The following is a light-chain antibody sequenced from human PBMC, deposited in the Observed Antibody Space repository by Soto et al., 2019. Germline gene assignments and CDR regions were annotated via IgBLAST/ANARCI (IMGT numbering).Light chain of an antibody. CDR3: SSHRSDITVV. J-gene: IGLJ2*01. V-gene: IGLV2-14*01. Sequence: QSALTQPASVSGSPGQSITISCTGTSSDVCGYDYVSWYQHHPGKAPKLLIFEVSNRPSGVSNRFSGSKSGNTASLTISGLQAEDEADYYCSSHRSDITVVFGGGTKVTVL. CDR2: EVS. CDR1: SSDVCGYDY.